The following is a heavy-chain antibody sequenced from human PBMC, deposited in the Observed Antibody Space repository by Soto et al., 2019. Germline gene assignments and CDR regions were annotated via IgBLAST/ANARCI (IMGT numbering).Heavy chain of an antibody. V-gene: IGHV4-59*08. CDR2: MYYGGRT. CDR3: ARGTPSPLIVRSSRGPWFDP. Sequence: PSETLSLTCTVSGGSISSYYWSWIRQPPGKGLEWIGYMYYGGRTNYNPSLKSRVTISVDTSKMQVSLKLSSVTAADTAVYFCARGTPSPLIVRSSRGPWFDPWGPGTLVTVSS. D-gene: IGHD2-15*01. J-gene: IGHJ5*02. CDR1: GGSISSYY.